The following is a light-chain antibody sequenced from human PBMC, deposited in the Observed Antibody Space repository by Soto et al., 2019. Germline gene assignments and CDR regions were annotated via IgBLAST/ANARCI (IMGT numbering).Light chain of an antibody. Sequence: EVVMTQSPATLSVSPGERATLSCRASQSVSSGYVAWYQQKPGQAPRLLVYDASYRATGIPARFSGSGSGTDFTLTIRSLEPEDFAVYYCQQRSNWLITFGQGTRLEIK. CDR3: QQRSNWLIT. V-gene: IGKV3D-20*02. CDR2: DAS. CDR1: QSVSSGY. J-gene: IGKJ5*01.